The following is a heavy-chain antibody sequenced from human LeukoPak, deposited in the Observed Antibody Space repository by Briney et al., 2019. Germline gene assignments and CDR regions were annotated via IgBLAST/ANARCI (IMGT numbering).Heavy chain of an antibody. CDR3: ARDHCDFWSGYSYYFDY. V-gene: IGHV3-30*01. J-gene: IGHJ4*02. D-gene: IGHD3-3*01. Sequence: GRSLRLSCAASGFTFSSYAMHWVRQAPGKGLEWVAVISYDGSNKYYADSVKGRFTISRDNSKNTLYLQMNSLRAEDTAVYYCARDHCDFWSGYSYYFDYWGQGTLVTVSS. CDR2: ISYDGSNK. CDR1: GFTFSSYA.